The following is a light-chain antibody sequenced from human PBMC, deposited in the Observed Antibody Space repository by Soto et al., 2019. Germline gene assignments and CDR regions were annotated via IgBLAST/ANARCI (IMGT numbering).Light chain of an antibody. Sequence: EIVLTQSPATLSLSPGERATLSCRASPSVTNFLAWYQQKPGQAPRLLIYGAFNRATGIPARFSGSGSGTDVTLAISSLEPEDSAIYYCQQRNIWPPVTCGQGTLLEIK. CDR1: PSVTNF. CDR2: GAF. J-gene: IGKJ5*01. CDR3: QQRNIWPPVT. V-gene: IGKV3-11*01.